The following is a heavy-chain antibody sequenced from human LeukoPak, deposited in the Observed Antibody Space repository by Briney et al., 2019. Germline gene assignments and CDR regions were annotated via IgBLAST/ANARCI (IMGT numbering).Heavy chain of an antibody. CDR1: GFTFSSYA. D-gene: IGHD4-17*01. Sequence: GRSLRLSCAASGFTFSSYAMHWVRQAPGKGLEWVAVISYDGSNKYYADSVKGRSTISRDNSKNTLYLQMNSLRAEDTAVYYCARSTVTTLIMDYWGQGTLVTVSS. V-gene: IGHV3-30-3*01. CDR3: ARSTVTTLIMDY. CDR2: ISYDGSNK. J-gene: IGHJ4*02.